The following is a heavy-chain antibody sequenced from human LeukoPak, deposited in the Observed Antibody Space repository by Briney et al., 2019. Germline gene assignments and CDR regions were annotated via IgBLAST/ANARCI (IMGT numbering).Heavy chain of an antibody. D-gene: IGHD5-24*01. CDR2: IYSGGST. J-gene: IGHJ4*02. V-gene: IGHV3-53*01. CDR1: GFTVSTNS. Sequence: GGSLRLSCTVSGFTVSTNSMSWVRQTPGKGLEWVSFIYSGGSTHYSDSVKGRFTISRDNAKNSLYLQMNSLRAEDTAVYYCVRDGVRDGLYFDYWGQGTLVTVSS. CDR3: VRDGVRDGLYFDY.